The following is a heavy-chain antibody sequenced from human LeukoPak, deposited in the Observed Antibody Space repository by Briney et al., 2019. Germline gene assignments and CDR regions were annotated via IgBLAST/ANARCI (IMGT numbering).Heavy chain of an antibody. CDR1: GGSISSSSYY. V-gene: IGHV4-39*01. J-gene: IGHJ5*02. Sequence: SETLSLTCTVSGGSISSSSYYWGRIRQPPGKGLEWIGSIYYSGSTYYNPSLKSRVTISVDTSKNQFSLKLSSVTAADTAVYYCARGRFSTRYCSSTSCRNWFDPWGQGTLVTVSS. D-gene: IGHD2-2*01. CDR2: IYYSGST. CDR3: ARGRFSTRYCSSTSCRNWFDP.